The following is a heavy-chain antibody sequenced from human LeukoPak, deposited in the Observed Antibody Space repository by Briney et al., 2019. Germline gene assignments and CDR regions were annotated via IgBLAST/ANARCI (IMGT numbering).Heavy chain of an antibody. J-gene: IGHJ3*02. Sequence: GASVKVSCKASGYTFTGYYMHWVRQAPGQGLEWMGIINPSGGSTSYAQKFQGRVTMTRDMSTSTVYMELSSLRSEDTAVYYCARFGVDSLGPDAFDIWGQGTMVTVSS. CDR2: INPSGGST. V-gene: IGHV1-46*01. D-gene: IGHD2-8*01. CDR1: GYTFTGYY. CDR3: ARFGVDSLGPDAFDI.